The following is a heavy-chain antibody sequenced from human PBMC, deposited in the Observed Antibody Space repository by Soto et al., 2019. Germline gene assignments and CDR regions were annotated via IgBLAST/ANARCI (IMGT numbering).Heavy chain of an antibody. CDR3: AADQGGGTTVDIPPLG. CDR2: IVVGSGNT. J-gene: IGHJ4*02. V-gene: IGHV1-58*01. Sequence: QMQLVQSGPEVKKPGSSVKVSCKASGFTFTSSAVQWVRQARGQRLEWIGWIVVGSGNTNYAQKVEERVTSTRDMCPSTAYMELCSLRSEATAVYYCAADQGGGTTVDIPPLGWGQGTLVTVSA. CDR1: GFTFTSSA. D-gene: IGHD4-17*01.